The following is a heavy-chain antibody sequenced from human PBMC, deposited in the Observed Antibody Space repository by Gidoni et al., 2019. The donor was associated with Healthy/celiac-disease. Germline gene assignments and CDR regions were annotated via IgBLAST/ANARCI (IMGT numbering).Heavy chain of an antibody. CDR2: ISSSSSYT. J-gene: IGHJ6*02. Sequence: QVQLVESGGGLVKTGGSLRLSCAASGFTFSDYYMSWIRQAPGKGLEWVSYISSSSSYTNYADSVKGRFTISRDNAKNSLYLQMNSLRAEDTAVYYCARAFEGSYGMDVWGQGTTVTVSS. CDR3: ARAFEGSYGMDV. CDR1: GFTFSDYY. D-gene: IGHD3-10*01. V-gene: IGHV3-11*05.